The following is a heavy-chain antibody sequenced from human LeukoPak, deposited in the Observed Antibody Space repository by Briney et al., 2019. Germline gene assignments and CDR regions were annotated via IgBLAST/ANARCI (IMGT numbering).Heavy chain of an antibody. D-gene: IGHD3-10*01. Sequence: SETLSLTCTVSGGSISSYYWNWIRQPPGKGLEWIGYIYYSGSTNYNPSLKSRVTISVDTSKNQFSLKLSSVTAADTAVYYCARVEGWFGDKIPHFPYYYYMDVWGKGTTVTVSS. J-gene: IGHJ6*03. V-gene: IGHV4-59*01. CDR3: ARVEGWFGDKIPHFPYYYYMDV. CDR2: IYYSGST. CDR1: GGSISSYY.